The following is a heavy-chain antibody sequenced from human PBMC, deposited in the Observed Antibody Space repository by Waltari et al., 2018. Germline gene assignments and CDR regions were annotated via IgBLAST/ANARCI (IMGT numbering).Heavy chain of an antibody. CDR1: GGTFSSHA. CDR2: IIPIFGTA. J-gene: IGHJ6*02. CDR3: ARASLWSGYPTLRYYYYGMDV. Sequence: QVQLVQSGAEVKKPGSSVKVSCKASGGTFSSHAISRVPPAPGQGLGWKGGIIPIFGTANYAQKFQGRVTITADESTSTAYMELSSLRSEDTAVYYCARASLWSGYPTLRYYYYGMDVWGQGTTVTVSS. D-gene: IGHD3-3*01. V-gene: IGHV1-69*12.